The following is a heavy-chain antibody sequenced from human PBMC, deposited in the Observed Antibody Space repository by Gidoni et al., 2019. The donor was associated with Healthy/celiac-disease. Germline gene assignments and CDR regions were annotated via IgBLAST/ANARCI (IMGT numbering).Heavy chain of an antibody. J-gene: IGHJ4*02. CDR3: AKGKRFSQQANDY. D-gene: IGHD3-3*01. V-gene: IGHV3-23*01. Sequence: EVQRLEAGGGLVQPGGSLRLSFAASGFTFSSYAMSWVRQAPGKGLEWVSAIRGSGGSKYYADSVKGRFTISRDNSKNTLYLQMNSLRAEDTAVYYCAKGKRFSQQANDYWGQGTLVTVSS. CDR2: IRGSGGSK. CDR1: GFTFSSYA.